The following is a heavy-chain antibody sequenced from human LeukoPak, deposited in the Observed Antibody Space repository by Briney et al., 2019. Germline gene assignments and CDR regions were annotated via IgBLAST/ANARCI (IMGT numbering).Heavy chain of an antibody. D-gene: IGHD2-21*02. V-gene: IGHV3-23*01. J-gene: IGHJ4*02. CDR1: GFTFSSYA. CDR2: ISGPGGST. CDR3: APTLGGGDYDRLFDY. Sequence: HTGGSLRLSCAASGFTFSSYAMSWVRQAPGKGLEWVSAISGPGGSTYYADSVKGRFTISRDNSKNTLYLLLNSLRAEGTAMYYCAPTLGGGDYDRLFDYWGQGTLVTVSS.